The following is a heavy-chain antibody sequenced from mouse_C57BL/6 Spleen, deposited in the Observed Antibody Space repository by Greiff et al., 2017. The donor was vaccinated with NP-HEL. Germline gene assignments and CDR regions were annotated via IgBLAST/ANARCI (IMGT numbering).Heavy chain of an antibody. V-gene: IGHV1-84*01. D-gene: IGHD1-1*01. Sequence: QVQLQQSGPELVKPGASVKISCKASGYTFTDYYINWVKQRPGQGLEWIGWIYPGSGNTKYNEKFKGKATLTVDTSSSTAYMQLSSLTSEDSAVYFCARRDYYGSSYDYAMDYWGQGTSVTVSS. CDR1: GYTFTDYY. CDR2: IYPGSGNT. CDR3: ARRDYYGSSYDYAMDY. J-gene: IGHJ4*01.